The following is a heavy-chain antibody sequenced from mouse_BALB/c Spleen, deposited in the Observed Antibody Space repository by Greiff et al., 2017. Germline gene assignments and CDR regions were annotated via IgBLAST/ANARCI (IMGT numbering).Heavy chain of an antibody. D-gene: IGHD2-3*01. J-gene: IGHJ4*01. CDR2: IRNKANGYTT. Sequence: EVKLMESGGGLVQPGGSLRLSCATSGFTFTDYYMSWVRQPPGKALEWLGFIRNKANGYTTEYSASVKGRFTISRDNSQSILYLQMNTLRAEDSATYYCARDIDDGYDYYAMDYWGQGTSVTVSS. V-gene: IGHV7-3*02. CDR1: GFTFTDYY. CDR3: ARDIDDGYDYYAMDY.